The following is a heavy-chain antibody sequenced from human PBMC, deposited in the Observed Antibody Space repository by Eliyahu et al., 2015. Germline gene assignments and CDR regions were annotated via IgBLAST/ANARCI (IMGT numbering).Heavy chain of an antibody. J-gene: IGHJ4*02. CDR3: ARGGHITMARESMPDY. Sequence: QVQLQESGPGLVKPSETLSLTCTVSHYSISXGYYWAXXRXPPGKGLEFIGXINYIGNTYYNPSLESRVAMSVDTSKNQFSLKLSSVTATDTAVYYCARGGHITMARESMPDYWGQGTLVTVSS. D-gene: IGHD3-10*01. CDR2: INYIGNT. CDR1: HYSISXGYY. V-gene: IGHV4-38-2*02.